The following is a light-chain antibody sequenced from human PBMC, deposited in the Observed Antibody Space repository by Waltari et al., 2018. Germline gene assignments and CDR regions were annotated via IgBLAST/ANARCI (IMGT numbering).Light chain of an antibody. Sequence: DIQLTQSPSFLSASVGDRVTITCRASQGISSYLAWYQQQPGEAPKLLISAASTLQSGVPSRFSCSGSGTEFTLTISSLQPEDFATYYCQQLNSFPYTFGQGTKLDIK. CDR2: AAS. CDR1: QGISSY. V-gene: IGKV1-9*01. J-gene: IGKJ2*01. CDR3: QQLNSFPYT.